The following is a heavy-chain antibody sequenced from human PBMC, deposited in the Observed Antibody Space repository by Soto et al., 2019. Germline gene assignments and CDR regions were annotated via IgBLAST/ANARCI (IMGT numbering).Heavy chain of an antibody. Sequence: QVQLQESGPGLVKSSETLSLTCTVSGGSIRSYYWSWIRQSAGKGLEWLGRIYTSGSTDYNPSLKSRVTMSVDTSKSQFSLKLSSVTAADTAVYYCSSGSYGGVSENWGQGTLVNVSS. CDR3: SSGSYGGVSEN. CDR2: IYTSGST. J-gene: IGHJ4*02. CDR1: GGSIRSYY. D-gene: IGHD3-3*01. V-gene: IGHV4-4*07.